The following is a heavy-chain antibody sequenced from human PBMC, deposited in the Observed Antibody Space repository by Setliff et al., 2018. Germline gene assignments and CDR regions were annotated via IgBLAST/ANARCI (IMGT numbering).Heavy chain of an antibody. Sequence: SETLSLTCTVSGDSISSRRNYWSWIRQPAGKGLEWIGRIYTTWSTNYNPSLKSRVTISLDTSKSQFFLKLDAVTAADTAVYFCAKGGTYRYFDYWGQGTLVTAPQ. CDR2: IYTTWST. D-gene: IGHD2-15*01. V-gene: IGHV4-61*02. J-gene: IGHJ4*02. CDR1: GDSISSRRNY. CDR3: AKGGTYRYFDY.